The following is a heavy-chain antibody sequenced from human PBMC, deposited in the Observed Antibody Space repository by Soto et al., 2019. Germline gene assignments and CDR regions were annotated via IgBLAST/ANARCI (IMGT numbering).Heavy chain of an antibody. D-gene: IGHD3-3*01. CDR1: GYTFTSYA. CDR2: INAGNGNT. V-gene: IGHV1-3*01. CDR3: ARGSALPYDFWSGYLPFDY. J-gene: IGHJ4*02. Sequence: WASVKVSCKASGYTFTSYAMHWVRQAPGQRLEWMGWINAGNGNTKYSQKFQGRVTTTRDTSASTAYMELSSLRSEDTAVYYCARGSALPYDFWSGYLPFDYWGQGTLVTVSS.